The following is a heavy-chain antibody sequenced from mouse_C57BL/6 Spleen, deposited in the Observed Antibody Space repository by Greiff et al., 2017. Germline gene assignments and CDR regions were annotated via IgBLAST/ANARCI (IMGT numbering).Heavy chain of an antibody. Sequence: VQLQQSGPGLVQPSQSLSITCTVSGFSLTSYGVHWVRQSPGKGLEWRGVIWSGGSTDYNAAFISRLSISKDNSKSQVFFKMNSLQADDTAIYYCARNDGGTWFAYWGQGTLVTVSA. V-gene: IGHV2-2*01. D-gene: IGHD1-2*01. J-gene: IGHJ3*01. CDR2: IWSGGST. CDR3: ARNDGGTWFAY. CDR1: GFSLTSYG.